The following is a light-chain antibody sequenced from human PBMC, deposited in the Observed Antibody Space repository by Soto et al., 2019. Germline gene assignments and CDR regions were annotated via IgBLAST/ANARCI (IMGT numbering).Light chain of an antibody. CDR3: QQYNSWWT. V-gene: IGKV3-20*01. CDR2: AAS. Sequence: EIVLRQSPGNLSLSPGQRATLSCRSSQSVSSSYLVWHQQTPGQATRLIIYAASRRATGIPDRFSGSGSGPEFTLTISRLQPDDFATYYCQQYNSWWTFGQGTKVDI. J-gene: IGKJ1*01. CDR1: QSVSSSY.